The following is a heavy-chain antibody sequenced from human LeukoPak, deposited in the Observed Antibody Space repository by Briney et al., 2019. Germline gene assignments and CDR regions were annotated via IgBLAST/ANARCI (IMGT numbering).Heavy chain of an antibody. CDR2: FDPEDGET. D-gene: IGHD6-19*01. CDR1: GYTLTELS. Sequence: ASVKVSCKVSGYTLTELSMHWVRQAPGKGLEWMGGFDPEDGETIYAQKFQGRVTMTEDTSTDTAYMELSSLRSEDTAVYYCATVHDRVWGSGWSSPDYWGQGTLVTVSS. J-gene: IGHJ4*02. CDR3: ATVHDRVWGSGWSSPDY. V-gene: IGHV1-24*01.